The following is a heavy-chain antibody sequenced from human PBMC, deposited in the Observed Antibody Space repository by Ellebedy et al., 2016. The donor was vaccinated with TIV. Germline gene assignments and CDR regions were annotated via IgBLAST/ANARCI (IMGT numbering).Heavy chain of an antibody. CDR3: SRGGSVPASLPSDF. CDR1: GYSFTAYY. J-gene: IGHJ4*02. CDR2: INPKTGDS. Sequence: AASVTVSCKASGYSFTAYYVHWVRQAPGHGLEWLGWINPKTGDSHYAPKVQGRVTMSTDTSITTVNLELGRVRSDDTAVYYCSRGGSVPASLPSDFWGQGTLVTVSS. V-gene: IGHV1-2*02. D-gene: IGHD2-2*01.